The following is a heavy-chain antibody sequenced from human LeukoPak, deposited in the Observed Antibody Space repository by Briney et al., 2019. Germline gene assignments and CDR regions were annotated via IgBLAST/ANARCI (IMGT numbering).Heavy chain of an antibody. J-gene: IGHJ4*02. CDR2: ISSSSSTI. Sequence: GGSLRLSCAASGFTFSSYSMNWVRQAPGKGLEWVSYISSSSSTIYYADSVKGRFTISRDNAKNSLYLQMNSLRAEDTAVYYCAKDIVVVPQLAWGQGTLVTVSS. CDR3: AKDIVVVPQLA. V-gene: IGHV3-48*01. D-gene: IGHD2-2*01. CDR1: GFTFSSYS.